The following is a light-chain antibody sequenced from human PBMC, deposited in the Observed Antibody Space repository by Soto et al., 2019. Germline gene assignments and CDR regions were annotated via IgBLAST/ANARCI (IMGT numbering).Light chain of an antibody. V-gene: IGLV2-23*03. CDR2: EGS. CDR3: CSYAGSSTVVV. J-gene: IGLJ2*01. CDR1: SSDVGSYNL. Sequence: QSALTQPASVSGSPGQSITISCTGTSSDVGSYNLVSWYQQHPGKAPKLMIYEGSKRPSGVSNRFSGSKSGNTASLTISGLQAEYEADYYCCSYAGSSTVVVFGGGTKLTVL.